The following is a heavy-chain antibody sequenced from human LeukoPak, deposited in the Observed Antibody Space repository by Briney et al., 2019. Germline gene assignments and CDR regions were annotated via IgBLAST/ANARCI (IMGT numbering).Heavy chain of an antibody. CDR3: ARSDGYGLVGI. CDR2: IYYSGST. CDR1: GASISSSSYY. V-gene: IGHV4-39*07. D-gene: IGHD3-10*01. J-gene: IGHJ3*02. Sequence: SETLSLTCTVSGASISSSSYYWGWIRQPPGKGLEWIGSIYYSGSTYYNPSLKSRVTISVDTSKNQFSLKLSSVTAADTAVYYCARSDGYGLVGIWGQGTMVTVSS.